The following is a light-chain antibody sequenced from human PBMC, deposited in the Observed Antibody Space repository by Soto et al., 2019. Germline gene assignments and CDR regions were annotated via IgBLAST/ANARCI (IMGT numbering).Light chain of an antibody. V-gene: IGKV1-5*03. CDR2: KAS. CDR3: QQSYGTPIT. CDR1: QTISSW. J-gene: IGKJ5*01. Sequence: DIQMTQSPSTLSGSVGDRVTMTGRASQTISSWLAWYQQKPGKAPKLLIYKASTLKSGVPSRFSGSGSGTEFTLTISSLQPDDFATYYCQQSYGTPITFGQGTRLEIK.